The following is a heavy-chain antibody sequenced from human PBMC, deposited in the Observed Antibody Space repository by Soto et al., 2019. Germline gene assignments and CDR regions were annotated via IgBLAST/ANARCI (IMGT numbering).Heavy chain of an antibody. D-gene: IGHD3-10*01. CDR1: GFTFSTYA. J-gene: IGHJ4*02. Sequence: EVQLVESGGGLVKPGGSLRLSCAGSGFTFSTYAMNWVRRAPGKGLEWVSSISSGSSYIYYAGSVKGRFTISRDNSKNSLYLQMNSLRAEDTAVYYCASVLNNYGSGSYYLDNWGQGTLVTVSS. CDR3: ASVLNNYGSGSYYLDN. V-gene: IGHV3-21*06. CDR2: ISSGSSYI.